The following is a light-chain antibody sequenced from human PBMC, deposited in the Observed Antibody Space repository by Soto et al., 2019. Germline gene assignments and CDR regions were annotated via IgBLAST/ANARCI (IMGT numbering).Light chain of an antibody. CDR2: DAS. J-gene: IGKJ3*01. Sequence: EIVLTQSPATLSLSPGERATLSCRASQSVSSYLAWYQQKPGQAPRLLIYDASNRATGIPARFSGSGSGTDCTLTIGSLEPEDFAVYYCQQRSNWPSFTFGPGTKVDIK. CDR3: QQRSNWPSFT. V-gene: IGKV3-11*01. CDR1: QSVSSY.